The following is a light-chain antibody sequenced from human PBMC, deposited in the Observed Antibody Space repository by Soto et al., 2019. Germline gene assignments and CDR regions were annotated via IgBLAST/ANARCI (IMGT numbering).Light chain of an antibody. V-gene: IGLV2-14*01. Sequence: QSALTQPASVSGSPGQSITISCTGISNDIGAYKYVSWYQQYPGKAPKLIIFEVSNRPSGVSNRFSGSKSGNTASLTIAGLQAEDEADYHCSSYTTGSTLYVFGGGTKLTVL. CDR2: EVS. CDR3: SSYTTGSTLYV. CDR1: SNDIGAYKY. J-gene: IGLJ1*01.